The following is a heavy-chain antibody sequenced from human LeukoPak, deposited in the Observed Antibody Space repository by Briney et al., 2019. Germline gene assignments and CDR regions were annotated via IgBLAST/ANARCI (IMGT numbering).Heavy chain of an antibody. D-gene: IGHD2-8*01. V-gene: IGHV1-2*02. Sequence: GGSVTVSCKSSGYIYTCYHMHWVRQAPGRGLEWMGLMNTNSDGTNYAQKFQGRVTMTRDTSISTAYLDVSRLTYDDTAGYYCARVTKNTGSDGVDYWGQGTLVTVSS. CDR3: ARVTKNTGSDGVDY. J-gene: IGHJ4*02. CDR1: GYIYTCYH. CDR2: MNTNSDGT.